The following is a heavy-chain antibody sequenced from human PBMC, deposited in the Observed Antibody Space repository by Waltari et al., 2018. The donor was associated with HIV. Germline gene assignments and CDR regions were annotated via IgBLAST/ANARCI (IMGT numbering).Heavy chain of an antibody. CDR3: AKDYFVVVTAAGPFDP. CDR1: GFSFSSYG. Sequence: QVKLVESGGGVVQPGRSLRLSCAASGFSFSSYGMHWVRQAPGKGLGWVAVISSEGSNKDYADSGKGRFTTSRDNSKNTLYLQMNSLRAEDTAVYYCAKDYFVVVTAAGPFDPWGQGTLVTVSS. V-gene: IGHV3-30*18. J-gene: IGHJ5*02. D-gene: IGHD2-21*02. CDR2: ISSEGSNK.